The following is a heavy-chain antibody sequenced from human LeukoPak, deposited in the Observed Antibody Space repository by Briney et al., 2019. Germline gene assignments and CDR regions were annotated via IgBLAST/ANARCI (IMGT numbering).Heavy chain of an antibody. Sequence: PSDTLSLTCAVYGGSFSGYYWSWIRQPPGKGLEWIGEINHSGSTNYNPSLKSRVTISVDTSKNQFSLKLSSVTAADTAVYYCALGGYTYGPASYYYYGMDVWGQGTTVTVSS. CDR3: ALGGYTYGPASYYYYGMDV. J-gene: IGHJ6*02. V-gene: IGHV4-34*01. CDR2: INHSGST. D-gene: IGHD5-18*01. CDR1: GGSFSGYY.